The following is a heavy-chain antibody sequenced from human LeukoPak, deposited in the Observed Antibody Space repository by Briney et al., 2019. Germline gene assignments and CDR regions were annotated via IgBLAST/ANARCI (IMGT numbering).Heavy chain of an antibody. V-gene: IGHV3-74*01. J-gene: IGHJ4*02. CDR2: INGDGSRT. CDR1: GFTFSNYW. CDR3: ARTAAAAVYYFDY. D-gene: IGHD6-13*01. Sequence: GGSLRLSCAASGFTFSNYWIHWVRQAPGKGLVWVSLINGDGSRTSYADSVKGRFTTSRDNAKNTLYLQMNSLSAEDTAVYYCARTAAAAVYYFDYWGQGTLVTVSS.